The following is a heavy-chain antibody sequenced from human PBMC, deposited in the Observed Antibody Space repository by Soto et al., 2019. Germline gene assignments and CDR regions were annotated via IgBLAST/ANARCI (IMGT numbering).Heavy chain of an antibody. J-gene: IGHJ6*02. CDR1: GFTFSSYA. V-gene: IGHV3-30*18. CDR2: ISYDGSNK. CDR3: ANNLRYCTSTSCPGYYFYGMDV. Sequence: QVQLVESGGGVVQPGRSLRLSCAASGFTFSSYAMHWVRQAPGKGLEWVAVISYDGSNKYYADSVKGRFTISRDNSKNTLYLQMNSLRAEDTAVYYCANNLRYCTSTSCPGYYFYGMDVWGLGTTVTVSS. D-gene: IGHD2-2*01.